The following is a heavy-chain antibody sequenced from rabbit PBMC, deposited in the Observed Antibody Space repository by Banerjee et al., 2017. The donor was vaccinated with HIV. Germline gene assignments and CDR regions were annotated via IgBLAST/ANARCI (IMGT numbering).Heavy chain of an antibody. V-gene: IGHV1S45*01. CDR1: GFSFSSGYW. CDR3: ARDATVDSNAARFKL. CDR2: IYAGSSGTT. Sequence: QEQLVESGGGLVQPEGSLTLTCTASGFSFSSGYWVCWVRQAPGKGLEWIACIYAGSSGTTPYAGWAKGRFTFSKASSTTVTLQLSGLTAADTATYFCARDATVDSNAARFKLWGQGTLVTVS. J-gene: IGHJ4*01. D-gene: IGHD6-1*01.